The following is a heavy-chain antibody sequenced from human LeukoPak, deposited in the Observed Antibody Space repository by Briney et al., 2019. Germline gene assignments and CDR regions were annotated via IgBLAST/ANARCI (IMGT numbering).Heavy chain of an antibody. Sequence: KPSETLSLTCAVYGGSFSGYYWSWIRQPPGKGLEWIGEINHSGSTNYNPSLKSRVTISVDTSKNQFSLKLSSVTAADTAVYYCARGRLLWFGESSLDYWGQGTLVTVSS. CDR1: GGSFSGYY. CDR2: INHSGST. V-gene: IGHV4-34*01. CDR3: ARGRLLWFGESSLDY. J-gene: IGHJ4*02. D-gene: IGHD3-10*01.